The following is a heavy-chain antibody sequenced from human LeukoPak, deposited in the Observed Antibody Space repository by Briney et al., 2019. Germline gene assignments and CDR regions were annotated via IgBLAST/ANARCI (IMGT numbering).Heavy chain of an antibody. J-gene: IGHJ5*02. CDR1: GFTFSSYA. CDR3: ARGLYDFWSGTSPENWFDP. V-gene: IGHV3-30-3*01. D-gene: IGHD3-3*01. CDR2: ISYDGSNK. Sequence: PGRSLRLSCAASGFTFSSYAMHWVRQAPGKGLEWVAVISYDGSNKYYADSVKGRFTISRDNSKNTLYLQMNSLRAEDTAVYYCARGLYDFWSGTSPENWFDPWGQGTLVTVSS.